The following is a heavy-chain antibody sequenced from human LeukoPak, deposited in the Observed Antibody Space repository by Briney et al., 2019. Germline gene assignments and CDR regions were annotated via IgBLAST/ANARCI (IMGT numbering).Heavy chain of an antibody. Sequence: GGSLRLSFAASGFTVSSVYMSWVRQVPGKGLDWVSLIYSGGSTYYADSVKGRFTISRDNSKNTLYLQMNSLRAEDTAVYYCAREGPSSSFDYWGQGTLVTVSS. CDR3: AREGPSSSFDY. CDR2: IYSGGST. CDR1: GFTVSSVY. D-gene: IGHD6-13*01. J-gene: IGHJ4*02. V-gene: IGHV3-66*01.